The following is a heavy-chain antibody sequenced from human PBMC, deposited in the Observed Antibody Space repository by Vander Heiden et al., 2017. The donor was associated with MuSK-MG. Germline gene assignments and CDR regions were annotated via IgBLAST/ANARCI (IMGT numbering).Heavy chain of an antibody. J-gene: IGHJ5*02. D-gene: IGHD1-1*01. V-gene: IGHV4-39*01. CDR1: VGSIKSSFYY. CDR2: ISSSGST. CDR3: ARHYLLDKFDP. Sequence: QVQLQASGPGLVKPSETLSLSCVVSVGSIKSSFYYWGWIRQSPGKGLEWIGSISSSGSTSYSPSLKTRVTMSVDTSMNQFSLKLRSVTATDSAIYYCARHYLLDKFDPWGQGTQVAVSS.